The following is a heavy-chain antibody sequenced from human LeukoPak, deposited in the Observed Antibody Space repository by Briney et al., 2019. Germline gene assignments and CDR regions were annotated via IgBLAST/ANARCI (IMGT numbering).Heavy chain of an antibody. J-gene: IGHJ5*01. CDR3: ARDLLSTHNIGWFDA. D-gene: IGHD1-1*01. V-gene: IGHV1-18*01. CDR2: ITAYTGNT. CDR1: GDTFTSYG. Sequence: ASVKVSCKASGDTFTSYGISWVRQAPGQGLEWMGGITAYTGNTNYAQKIQGRVTMTTDTSTSTAYMELRSLRAEDTAVYYCARDLLSTHNIGWFDAWGQGTLVTVSS.